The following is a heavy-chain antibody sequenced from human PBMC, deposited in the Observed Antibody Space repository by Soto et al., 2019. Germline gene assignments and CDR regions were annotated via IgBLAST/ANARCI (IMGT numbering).Heavy chain of an antibody. CDR2: VSNSGDST. Sequence: EVQVLGSGGALVQPWGSLSVSCAASGFIFSSYAMSWVRQAPGKGLEWVSGVSNSGDSTFYADSVKGRFTISRDNSKNTLYLQMNSLRAEDTAVYYCAKAHHAPRGYFDNWGQGTQVTVSS. CDR3: AKAHHAPRGYFDN. J-gene: IGHJ4*02. D-gene: IGHD3-10*01. V-gene: IGHV3-23*01. CDR1: GFIFSSYA.